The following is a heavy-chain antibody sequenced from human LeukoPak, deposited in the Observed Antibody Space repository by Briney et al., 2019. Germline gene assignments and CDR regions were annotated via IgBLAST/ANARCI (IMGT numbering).Heavy chain of an antibody. D-gene: IGHD2-15*01. V-gene: IGHV1-69*13. Sequence: GASVKVSCKASGGTFSSYAISWVRQAPGQGLEWMGGIIPIFGTANYAQKFQGRVTITADESTSTAYMELSSLRSEDTAVYYCAREVVGPGHQEKHFDYWGQGTLVTVSS. CDR3: AREVVGPGHQEKHFDY. CDR1: GGTFSSYA. J-gene: IGHJ4*02. CDR2: IIPIFGTA.